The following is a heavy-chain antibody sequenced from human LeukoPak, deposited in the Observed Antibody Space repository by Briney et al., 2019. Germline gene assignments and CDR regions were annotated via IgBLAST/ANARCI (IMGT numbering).Heavy chain of an antibody. Sequence: SPTLSLTFAISGDSVSINSAAWNWLRQSPSRGLEWLGRTYYRSKWYNDYAVSVKSRITINPDTSKNQFSLQLNSVTPEDTAVYYCARGAFKDPLDPWGQGTLVTVSS. J-gene: IGHJ5*02. CDR1: GDSVSINSAA. CDR3: ARGAFKDPLDP. CDR2: TYYRSKWYN. V-gene: IGHV6-1*01.